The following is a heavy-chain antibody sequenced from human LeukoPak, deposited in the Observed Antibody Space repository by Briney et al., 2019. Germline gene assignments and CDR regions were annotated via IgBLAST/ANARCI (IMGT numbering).Heavy chain of an antibody. CDR3: ARPEVGPTTREVWFDY. V-gene: IGHV3-20*04. D-gene: IGHD1-26*01. CDR2: INWNAGST. J-gene: IGHJ4*02. CDR1: GFTFDDYG. Sequence: GGSLRLSCAASGFTFDDYGMSWVRQVPGRGLEWVSGINWNAGSTGYADSVKGRFTVSRDNAKNSLYLQMNSLRAEDTALYYCARPEVGPTTREVWFDYWGQGILVTVSS.